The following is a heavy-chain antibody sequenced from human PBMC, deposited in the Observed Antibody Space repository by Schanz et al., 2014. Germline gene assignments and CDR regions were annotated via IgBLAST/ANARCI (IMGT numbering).Heavy chain of an antibody. Sequence: EVQLLESGGGLVQPGGSLRLSCAASGFTFSIYGMSWVRQAPGKGLEWVGRITNKPNNYNTEYAASVKGRFTISRDDSRNSLYLQMSSLKTEDTAVYYCVRLDVHDYWGQRTLVTVSS. J-gene: IGHJ4*02. D-gene: IGHD3-16*01. CDR3: VRLDVHDY. CDR2: ITNKPNNYNT. V-gene: IGHV3-72*01. CDR1: GFTFSIYG.